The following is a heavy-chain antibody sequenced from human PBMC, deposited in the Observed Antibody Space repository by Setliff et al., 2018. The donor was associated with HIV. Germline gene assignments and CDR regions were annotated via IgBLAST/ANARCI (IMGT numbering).Heavy chain of an antibody. CDR3: AREKYGDKFDY. CDR2: IGTFSGNT. J-gene: IGHJ4*02. Sequence: ASVKVSCKASGYNFTNYGIGWVPQAPGQGREYLGWIGTFSGNTDYAQSVQGRVTMTRDTSTGTVYMDLRSLRSDDTAMYYCAREKYGDKFDYWGQGTLVTVSS. V-gene: IGHV1-18*01. CDR1: GYNFTNYG. D-gene: IGHD2-8*01.